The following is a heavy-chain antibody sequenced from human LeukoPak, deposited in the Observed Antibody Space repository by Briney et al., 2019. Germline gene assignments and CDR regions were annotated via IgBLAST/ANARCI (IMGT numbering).Heavy chain of an antibody. V-gene: IGHV3-21*01. CDR2: ISSTSSYI. D-gene: IGHD3-22*01. Sequence: GGSLRLSCAASGFTFSSYSMNWVRQAQGNGLEWVSAISSTSSYIYYADSVKGRFTISRDNAKNSLFLQMNSLRAEDTAVYYCARELMGLTMIVVVNPIGYWGQGTLVTVSS. J-gene: IGHJ4*02. CDR1: GFTFSSYS. CDR3: ARELMGLTMIVVVNPIGY.